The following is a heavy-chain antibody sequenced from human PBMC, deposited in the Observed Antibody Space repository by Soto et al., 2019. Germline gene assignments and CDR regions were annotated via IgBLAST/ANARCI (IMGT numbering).Heavy chain of an antibody. D-gene: IGHD1-1*01. V-gene: IGHV1-18*04. CDR3: ARGGRDWNLYYYYSYGMDV. Sequence: QVQLVQSGAEVKKPGASVKVSCKASGYTFTSYGISWVRQAPGQGLEWMGWISAYNGNTNYAQKLQGRVTMTTDTSTSTAYKALRSLRSDDTAVYYCARGGRDWNLYYYYSYGMDVWGQGTTVTVSS. CDR2: ISAYNGNT. J-gene: IGHJ6*02. CDR1: GYTFTSYG.